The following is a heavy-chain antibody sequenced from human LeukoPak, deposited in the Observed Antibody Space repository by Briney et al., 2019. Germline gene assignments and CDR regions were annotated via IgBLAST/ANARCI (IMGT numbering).Heavy chain of an antibody. D-gene: IGHD3-16*02. CDR1: GGSISSYY. V-gene: IGHV4-59*01. J-gene: IGHJ3*02. CDR2: IYYSGST. CDR3: ARDFAPALGYDYVWGSYRQEGAFDI. Sequence: SEALSLTCTVSGGSISSYYWSWIRQPPGKGLEWIGYIYYSGSTNYNPSLKSRVTISVDTSKNQFSLKLSSVTAADTAVYYCARDFAPALGYDYVWGSYRQEGAFDIWGQGTMVTVSS.